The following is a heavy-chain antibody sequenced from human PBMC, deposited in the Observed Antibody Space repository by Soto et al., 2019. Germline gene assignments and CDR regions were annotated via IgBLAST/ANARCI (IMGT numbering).Heavy chain of an antibody. CDR1: GFTFSSHA. CDR3: AKRSMVISPGPVFDY. CDR2: ISGSGGST. J-gene: IGHJ4*02. V-gene: IGHV3-23*01. Sequence: GGSLRLSCVASGFTFSSHAVRWVRQAPGKGLEWVSAISGSGGSTYYADSVKGRFTISRDNSKNTLYLQMNSLRAEDTAVYYCAKRSMVISPGPVFDYWGQGTLVTVSS. D-gene: IGHD5-18*01.